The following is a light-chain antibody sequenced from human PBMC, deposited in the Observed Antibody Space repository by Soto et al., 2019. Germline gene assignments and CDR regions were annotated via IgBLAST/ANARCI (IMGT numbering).Light chain of an antibody. CDR3: HQYNSWPPGT. V-gene: IGKV3-15*01. CDR2: GAS. J-gene: IGKJ2*01. Sequence: ETLLTQSPGTLSLSPGDRAIRSRRASQRVSANYLAWYLQKPGQPPRLLVYGASTRATGIPARFSGSGSGTEFTLTISSLQSEDFALYYCHQYNSWPPGTFGQGTKVDIK. CDR1: QRVSAN.